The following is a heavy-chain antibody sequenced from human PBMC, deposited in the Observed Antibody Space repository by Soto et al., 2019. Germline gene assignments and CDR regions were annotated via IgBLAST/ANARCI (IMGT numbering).Heavy chain of an antibody. V-gene: IGHV3-15*01. D-gene: IGHD6-19*01. Sequence: PGGSLRLSCSASGFAFSNAWMSWVRPAPGKGLEWVGRIKSKTDGGTTDYAAPVKGRFTISRDDSKNTLYLQMNSLKTEDTAVYYCTTETTGYSSGWSEGYYYYYYMDVWGKGTTVTVSS. CDR3: TTETTGYSSGWSEGYYYYYYMDV. CDR2: IKSKTDGGTT. CDR1: GFAFSNAW. J-gene: IGHJ6*03.